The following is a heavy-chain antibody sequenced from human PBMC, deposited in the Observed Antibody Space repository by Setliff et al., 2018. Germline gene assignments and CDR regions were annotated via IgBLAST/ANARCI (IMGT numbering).Heavy chain of an antibody. Sequence: ASVKVSCKASGYTLTNYYIHWVRQAPGQGLEWMGWINPRTGVTNYAQKFQGRVTMTRDTSITTVYMDLSSLRSDDTAVYYCARGTDYHGSGSYWAKDVWGKGTTVTVSS. CDR2: INPRTGVT. V-gene: IGHV1-2*02. CDR3: ARGTDYHGSGSYWAKDV. D-gene: IGHD3-10*01. CDR1: GYTLTNYY. J-gene: IGHJ6*04.